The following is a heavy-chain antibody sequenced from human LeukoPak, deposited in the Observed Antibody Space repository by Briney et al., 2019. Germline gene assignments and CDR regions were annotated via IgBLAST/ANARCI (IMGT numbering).Heavy chain of an antibody. J-gene: IGHJ4*02. V-gene: IGHV4-34*01. CDR3: ARGEYCSSTSCPFDY. Sequence: SETLSLTCAVYGGSFSGYYWSWIRQPPGKGLEWIGEINHSGSTNYNPSLKSRVTISVDTSKNQFSPKLSSVTAAGTAVYYCARGEYCSSTSCPFDYWGQGTLVTVSS. D-gene: IGHD2-2*01. CDR2: INHSGST. CDR1: GGSFSGYY.